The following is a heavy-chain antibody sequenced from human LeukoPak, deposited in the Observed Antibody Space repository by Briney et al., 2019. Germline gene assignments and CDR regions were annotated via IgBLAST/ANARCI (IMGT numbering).Heavy chain of an antibody. V-gene: IGHV4-61*08. D-gene: IGHD3-22*01. CDR3: AGTYDSSGYYHYSL. Sequence: SETLSLTCAVSGGSISSGGYSWSWIRQPPGKGLEWIGYIYYSGSTNYNPSLKSRVTISVDTSKNQFSLKLSSVTAADTAVYYCAGTYDSSGYYHYSLWGQGTLVTVSS. CDR2: IYYSGST. J-gene: IGHJ4*02. CDR1: GGSISSGGYS.